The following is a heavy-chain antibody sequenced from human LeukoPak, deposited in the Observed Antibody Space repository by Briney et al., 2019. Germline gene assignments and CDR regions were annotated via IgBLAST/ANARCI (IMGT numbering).Heavy chain of an antibody. J-gene: IGHJ1*01. D-gene: IGHD4-23*01. CDR2: TNTDGSST. V-gene: IGHV3-74*03. CDR1: GFTFSSYW. CDR3: YGANAEH. Sequence: GGSLRLSCAASGFTFSSYWMHWVRQAPGKGLVWVPGTNTDGSSTMYADSVKGRFTIARDNAKNTLYLQMNSLRAEDTAVYYCYGANAEHWGQGTLVTVSS.